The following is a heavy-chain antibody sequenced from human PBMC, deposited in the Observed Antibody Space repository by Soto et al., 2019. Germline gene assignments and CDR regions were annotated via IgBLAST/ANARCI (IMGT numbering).Heavy chain of an antibody. CDR1: GGSFGGYS. CDR3: ARVKVKVYYYYYYMDV. CDR2: INHSGST. Sequence: SETLFPTFAGFGGSFGGYSVSWVRHPPRKGLEWIGEINHSGSTNYNPSLKSRVTISVDTSKNQFSLKLSSVTAADTAVYYCARVKVKVYYYYYYMDVWGKGTTVTVSS. V-gene: IGHV4-34*01. D-gene: IGHD4-4*01. J-gene: IGHJ6*03.